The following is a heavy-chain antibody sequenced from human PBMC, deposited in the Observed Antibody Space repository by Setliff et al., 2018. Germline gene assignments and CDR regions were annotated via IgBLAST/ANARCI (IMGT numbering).Heavy chain of an antibody. Sequence: PSETLSLTCGVSGVSINSGHYWGWIRQPPGKGLEWIVTMSHRGRTYYNPSLESRVTMSLDTSKNQFSLRLTYVAAADTAVYYCARQPTGTYQWTFDSWGQGTLVTV. D-gene: IGHD1-26*01. CDR3: ARQPTGTYQWTFDS. CDR1: GVSINSGHY. CDR2: MSHRGRT. J-gene: IGHJ4*02. V-gene: IGHV4-38-2*01.